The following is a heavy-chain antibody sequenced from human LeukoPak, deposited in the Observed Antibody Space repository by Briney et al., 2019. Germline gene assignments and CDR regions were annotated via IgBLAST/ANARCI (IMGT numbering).Heavy chain of an antibody. CDR1: GFTFSSYW. CDR3: GRFTRSGDSVY. J-gene: IGHJ4*02. D-gene: IGHD7-27*01. V-gene: IGHV3-7*04. CDR2: IKQDGSEK. Sequence: GGSLRLSCAASGFTFSSYWMSWVRQAPGKGLEWVANIKQDGSEKQHVDSVKGRFAISRDNAENSLYLQMNSLKAEDTAVYYCGRFTRSGDSVYWGQGRLVTVSS.